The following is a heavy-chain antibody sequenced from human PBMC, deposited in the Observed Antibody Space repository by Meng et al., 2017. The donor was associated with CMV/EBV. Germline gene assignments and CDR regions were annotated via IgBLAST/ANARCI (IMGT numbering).Heavy chain of an antibody. CDR2: INHSGST. Sequence: GSLRLSCAVYGGSFSGYYWSWIRQPPGKGLEWIGEINHSGSTNYNPSLKGRVTISVDTSKNQFSLKLSSVTAADTAVYYCARGRYYYDSSGYSYYFDYWGQGTLVTVSS. V-gene: IGHV4-34*01. J-gene: IGHJ4*02. CDR1: GGSFSGYY. D-gene: IGHD3-22*01. CDR3: ARGRYYYDSSGYSYYFDY.